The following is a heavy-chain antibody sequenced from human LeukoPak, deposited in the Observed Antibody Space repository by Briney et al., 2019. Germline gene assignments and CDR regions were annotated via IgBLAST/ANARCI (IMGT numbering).Heavy chain of an antibody. V-gene: IGHV3-23*01. J-gene: IGHJ1*01. D-gene: IGHD4-17*01. Sequence: PGGSLGLSCAASGFTFSSYAMSWVRQAPGKGLEWVSAISGSGGSAYYADSVKGRFTISRDNSKNTLYLQMNSLRAEDTAVYYCAKDSGDSPEYFQHWGQGTLVTVSS. CDR1: GFTFSSYA. CDR2: ISGSGGSA. CDR3: AKDSGDSPEYFQH.